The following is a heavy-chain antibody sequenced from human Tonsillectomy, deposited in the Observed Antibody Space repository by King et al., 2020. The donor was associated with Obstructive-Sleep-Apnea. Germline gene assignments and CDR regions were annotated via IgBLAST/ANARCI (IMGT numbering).Heavy chain of an antibody. CDR2: VSGSGDNT. CDR3: AKDICTNGVCTYDY. D-gene: IGHD2-8*01. V-gene: IGHV3-23*04. CDR1: GFTFNSYA. Sequence: VQLVESGGGLVQPGGSLRLSCAASGFTFNSYAMNWVRQAPGKGLEWVSGVSGSGDNTFYADSVKGRFTISRDNSKRTLYLQMNSLRAEDTAVYCCAKDICTNGVCTYDYWGQGTLVTVSS. J-gene: IGHJ4*02.